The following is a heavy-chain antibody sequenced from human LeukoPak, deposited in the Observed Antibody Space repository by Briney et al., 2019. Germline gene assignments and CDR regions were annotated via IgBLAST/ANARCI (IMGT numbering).Heavy chain of an antibody. D-gene: IGHD2-2*03. Sequence: SETLSLTCAVYGGSFSGYYWSWIRQPPGKGLEWIGEINHSGSTNYNPSLKSRVTISVDTSKNQFSLKLSSVTAADTAVYYCARGSGYCSSTSCYLGGNWFDPWGQGTLVTVSS. V-gene: IGHV4-34*01. CDR1: GGSFSGYY. CDR3: ARGSGYCSSTSCYLGGNWFDP. J-gene: IGHJ5*02. CDR2: INHSGST.